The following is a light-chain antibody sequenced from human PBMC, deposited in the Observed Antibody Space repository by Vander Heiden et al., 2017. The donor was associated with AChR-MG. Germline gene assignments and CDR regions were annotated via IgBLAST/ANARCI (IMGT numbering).Light chain of an antibody. CDR2: DAS. J-gene: IGKJ4*01. Sequence: EIVLTQFPVTLSLPPGERATLSCRASQRVGTLLDWHRQKPGQAPRLLIYDASKRATGIPARFSGSGSGTEFTLAISSLEPEDFAVYYCLQRSSWPLTFGGGTKVEI. CDR3: LQRSSWPLT. V-gene: IGKV3-11*01. CDR1: QRVGTL.